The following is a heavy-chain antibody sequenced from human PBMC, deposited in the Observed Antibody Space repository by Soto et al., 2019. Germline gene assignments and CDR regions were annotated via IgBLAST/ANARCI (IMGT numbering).Heavy chain of an antibody. V-gene: IGHV1-46*01. D-gene: IGHD3-10*01. J-gene: IGHJ4*02. Sequence: GASVKVSCKASGYTFTIYYMHCVLQSPVQWLDWMGIINPSGGSTSYAQKFQGRVTMTRDTSTSTVYMELSSLRSEDTAVYYCARDYYGSGSYYNMGYFDYWGQGTLVTVSS. CDR1: GYTFTIYY. CDR2: INPSGGST. CDR3: ARDYYGSGSYYNMGYFDY.